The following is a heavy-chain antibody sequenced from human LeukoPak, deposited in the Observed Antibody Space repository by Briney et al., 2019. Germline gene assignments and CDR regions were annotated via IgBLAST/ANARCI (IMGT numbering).Heavy chain of an antibody. V-gene: IGHV1-46*04. CDR2: INPSGGST. CDR3: ARDTPSSDCSSTSCSQGEYYYYYYGMDV. J-gene: IGHJ6*02. D-gene: IGHD2-2*01. Sequence: GASVKVSCKASGYTFTSYYMHWVRQAPGQGLEWMGIINPSGGSTNYAQKLQGRVTMTRDTSTSTVYMELSSLRSEDTAVYYCARDTPSSDCSSTSCSQGEYYYYYYGMDVWGQGTTVTVSS. CDR1: GYTFTSYY.